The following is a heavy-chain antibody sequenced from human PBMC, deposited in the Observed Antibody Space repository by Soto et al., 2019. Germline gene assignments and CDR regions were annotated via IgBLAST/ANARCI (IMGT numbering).Heavy chain of an antibody. Sequence: GGSLRLSCAASGFTFSSYGMHWVRQAPGKGLEWVAVISYDGSNKYYADSVKGRFTISRDNSKNTLYLQMNSLRAEDTAVYYCAKDRYYRSTYYYDSSGPLDYWGQGTLVTFSS. V-gene: IGHV3-30*18. J-gene: IGHJ4*02. D-gene: IGHD3-22*01. CDR3: AKDRYYRSTYYYDSSGPLDY. CDR2: ISYDGSNK. CDR1: GFTFSSYG.